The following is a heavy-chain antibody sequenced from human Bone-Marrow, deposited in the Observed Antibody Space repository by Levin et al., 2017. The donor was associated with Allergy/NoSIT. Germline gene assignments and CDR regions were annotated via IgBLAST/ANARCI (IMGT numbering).Heavy chain of an antibody. CDR3: AKEVAVALDV. V-gene: IGHV3-23*01. Sequence: GESLKISCAASGFTFSSYSMSWVRQAPGRGLEWFSHITGSGRTTHYADSVKGRVTISRDNSKNTLYLQMNSLRAEDTAVYYCAKEVAVALDVWGQGTTVTVSS. CDR2: ITGSGRTT. J-gene: IGHJ6*02. D-gene: IGHD6-19*01. CDR1: GFTFSSYS.